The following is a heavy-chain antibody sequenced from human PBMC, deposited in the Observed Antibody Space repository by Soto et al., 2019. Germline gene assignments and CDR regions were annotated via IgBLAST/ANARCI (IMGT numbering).Heavy chain of an antibody. CDR1: GYTFTSYY. D-gene: IGHD5-18*01. J-gene: IGHJ5*02. CDR2: INPSGGSS. V-gene: IGHV1-46*03. Sequence: ASVKVSCKASGYTFTSYYMHWVRQAPGQGLEWMGIINPSGGSSNYAQKFQGRVTMTRDASTSTVYMELSSLRSEDTAVYYCARAWGYSYGFDPWGQGTLVTVSS. CDR3: ARAWGYSYGFDP.